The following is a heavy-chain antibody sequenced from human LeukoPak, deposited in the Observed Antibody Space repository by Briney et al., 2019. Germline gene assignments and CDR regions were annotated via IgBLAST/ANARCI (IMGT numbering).Heavy chain of an antibody. CDR3: ARGSSDNSSTVTTTPYYFDY. Sequence: PSETLSLTCAVYGGSFSGYYWSWIRQPPGKGLEWIGEINHSGSTNYNPSLKSRVTISVDTSKNQFSLKLSSVTAADTAVYCCARGSSDNSSTVTTTPYYFDYWGQGTLVTVSS. CDR1: GGSFSGYY. J-gene: IGHJ4*02. D-gene: IGHD4-17*01. V-gene: IGHV4-34*01. CDR2: INHSGST.